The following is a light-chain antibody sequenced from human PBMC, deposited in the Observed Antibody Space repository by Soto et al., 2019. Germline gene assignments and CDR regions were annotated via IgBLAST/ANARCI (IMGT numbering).Light chain of an antibody. CDR1: QSVSYN. CDR3: QQYNNWPRT. Sequence: EIVMTQSPATLSVSPGERVTLSCRASQSVSYNLAWYQQKPGQAPRLLIYGPSTRATGIPARFSGSGSGTEFTLTNSSLQSEDFALYYCQQYNNWPRTFGPGTKWIS. J-gene: IGKJ1*01. V-gene: IGKV3-15*01. CDR2: GPS.